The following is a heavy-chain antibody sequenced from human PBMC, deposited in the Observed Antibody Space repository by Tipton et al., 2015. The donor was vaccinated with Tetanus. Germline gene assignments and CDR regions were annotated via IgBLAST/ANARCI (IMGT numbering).Heavy chain of an antibody. J-gene: IGHJ4*02. CDR3: AKDSVAGGVANFDY. Sequence: SLRLSCAASGFTFDDYAMHWVRQAPGKGLKWASSIGWNSGGIAYADSVKGRFTISRDNAKNFLYLQMNSLRPEDTALYYCAKDSVAGGVANFDYWGQGTLVTVSS. CDR2: IGWNSGGI. V-gene: IGHV3-9*01. CDR1: GFTFDDYA. D-gene: IGHD2-15*01.